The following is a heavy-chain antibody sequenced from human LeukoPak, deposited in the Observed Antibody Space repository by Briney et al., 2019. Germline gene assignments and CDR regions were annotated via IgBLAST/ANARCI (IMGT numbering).Heavy chain of an antibody. D-gene: IGHD3-22*01. CDR3: ARDFAAGVVVIHSGFDY. CDR2: ISNDGNNK. J-gene: IGHJ4*02. CDR1: GFTFSSYA. V-gene: IGHV3-30*04. Sequence: GGSLRLSCAASGFTFSSYAMHWVRQAPGKGLEWVAVISNDGNNKYYADSLKGRFTISRDNSKNTLYLQMNNMRVDDTAVYYCARDFAAGVVVIHSGFDYWGQGTLVTVSS.